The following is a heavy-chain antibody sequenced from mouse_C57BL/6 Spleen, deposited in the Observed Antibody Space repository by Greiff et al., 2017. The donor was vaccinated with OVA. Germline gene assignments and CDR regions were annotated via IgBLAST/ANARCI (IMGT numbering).Heavy chain of an antibody. D-gene: IGHD2-4*01. CDR2: IYPSDSET. J-gene: IGHJ2*01. Sequence: QVQLQQPGAELVRPGSSVKLSCKASGYTFTSYWMDWVKQRPGQGLEWIGNIYPSDSETHYNQKFKDKATLTVDKSSSTAYMQLSSLTSEDSAVYYCARGGDDYDGGGYFDYWGQGTTLTVSS. CDR3: ARGGDDYDGGGYFDY. V-gene: IGHV1-61*01. CDR1: GYTFTSYW.